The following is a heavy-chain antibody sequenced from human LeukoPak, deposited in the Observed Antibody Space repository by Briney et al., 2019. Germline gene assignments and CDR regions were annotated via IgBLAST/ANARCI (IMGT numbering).Heavy chain of an antibody. CDR3: VRAPALWWEGRLEEGSFDY. J-gene: IGHJ4*02. V-gene: IGHV4-34*01. CDR2: INHSGST. CDR1: GGSFSGYY. D-gene: IGHD2-21*01. Sequence: SETLSLTCAVYGGSFSGYYWSWIRQPPGKGLEWIGEINHSGSTNYNPSLKSRVTISVDTSKNQFSLKLSSVTAADTAVYYCVRAPALWWEGRLEEGSFDYWGQGTLVTVSS.